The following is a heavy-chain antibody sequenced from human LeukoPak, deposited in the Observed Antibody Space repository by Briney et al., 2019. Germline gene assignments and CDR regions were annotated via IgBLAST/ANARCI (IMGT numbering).Heavy chain of an antibody. CDR2: IKKDGSEK. CDR3: ARGFQRGDSPV. V-gene: IGHV3-7*01. J-gene: IGHJ4*02. Sequence: GGSLRLSCAASGFTFSSYEMNWVRQAPGKGLEWVAKIKKDGSEKDCVDSVKGRFTISRDNAKGSLYLQLNSLRAEDTAVYYCARGFQRGDSPVWGQGTLVTVSS. CDR1: GFTFSSYE. D-gene: IGHD2-21*02.